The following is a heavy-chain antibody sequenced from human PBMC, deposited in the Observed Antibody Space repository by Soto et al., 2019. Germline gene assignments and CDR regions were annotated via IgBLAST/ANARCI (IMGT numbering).Heavy chain of an antibody. J-gene: IGHJ4*02. V-gene: IGHV2-26*01. CDR3: ARTNTVVVAATLLYFDY. CDR1: GFSLSNARMG. Sequence: QVTLKESGPVLVKPTETLTLTCTVSGFSLSNARMGVSWIRQPPGKALEWLAHIFSNDEKSYSTSLKSRLTISKDTSKSQVVLTMTNMDPVDTATYSCARTNTVVVAATLLYFDYWGQGTLVTVSS. D-gene: IGHD2-15*01. CDR2: IFSNDEK.